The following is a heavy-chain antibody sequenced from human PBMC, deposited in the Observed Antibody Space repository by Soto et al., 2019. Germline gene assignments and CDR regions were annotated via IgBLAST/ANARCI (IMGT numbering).Heavy chain of an antibody. CDR1: GGSFSGYY. CDR3: ARGARSSSWYLGLVWFDP. D-gene: IGHD6-13*01. Sequence: SETLSLTCAVYGGSFSGYYWSWIRQPPGKGLEWIGEINHSGSTNYNPSLKSRVTISVDTSKNQFSLKLSSVTAADTAVYYCARGARSSSWYLGLVWFDPWGQGTLVTVSS. CDR2: INHSGST. J-gene: IGHJ5*02. V-gene: IGHV4-34*01.